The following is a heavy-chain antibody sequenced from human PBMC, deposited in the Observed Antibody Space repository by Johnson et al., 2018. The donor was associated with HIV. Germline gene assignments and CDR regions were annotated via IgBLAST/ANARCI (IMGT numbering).Heavy chain of an antibody. Sequence: QVQLVESGGGVVRPGGSLRLSCAASGFRFDDYGMTWVRQAPGKGLEWVAVIPYDGYNKYYADSVKGRFTHSRDNSKNTLDRQMNSLRAEDTAVYYCERSITGAHRGAFDIWGQGTMVTVSS. J-gene: IGHJ3*02. D-gene: IGHD1-20*01. CDR3: ERSITGAHRGAFDI. CDR2: IPYDGYNK. V-gene: IGHV3-30*03. CDR1: GFRFDDYG.